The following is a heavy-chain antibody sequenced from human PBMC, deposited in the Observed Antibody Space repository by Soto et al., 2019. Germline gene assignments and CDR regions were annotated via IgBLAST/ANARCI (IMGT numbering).Heavy chain of an antibody. Sequence: EVQLVESGGGLVQPGGSLRLSCEASGFTFRNYDMHWVRQGTGKGLEWVSGISAAGDPDYADSVEGRFTISRANAQNSFFLPMNRLRVGDPAVYYCARTDRDFYGLDVWGPGTTVIVSS. J-gene: IGHJ6*02. CDR1: GFTFRNYD. CDR2: ISAAGDP. CDR3: ARTDRDFYGLDV. V-gene: IGHV3-13*05.